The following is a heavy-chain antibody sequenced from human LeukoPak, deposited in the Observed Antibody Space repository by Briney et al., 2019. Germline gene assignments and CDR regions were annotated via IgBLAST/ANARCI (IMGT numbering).Heavy chain of an antibody. D-gene: IGHD4-11*01. V-gene: IGHV3-30*18. CDR2: ISSDGSNK. J-gene: IGHJ6*02. Sequence: GGSLRLSCAASGFTFTIYGMHWVRQAPGKGLEWVAGISSDGSNKYYADSVKGRFTISRDNSKNTLYLQMNSLRAEDTAVYNCAKDYSNSYYYYYGMDVWGQGTTVTVSS. CDR3: AKDYSNSYYYYYGMDV. CDR1: GFTFTIYG.